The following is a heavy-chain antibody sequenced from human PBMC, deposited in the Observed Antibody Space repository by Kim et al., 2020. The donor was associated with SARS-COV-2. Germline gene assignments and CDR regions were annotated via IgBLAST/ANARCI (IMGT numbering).Heavy chain of an antibody. Sequence: TTHYNPSLKSRVTMSIDKSKNQFSLKLNSVTAADTAVYYCARHGGYYFDYWGQGTLVTVSS. J-gene: IGHJ4*02. V-gene: IGHV4-4*02. CDR2: TT. CDR3: ARHGGYYFDY.